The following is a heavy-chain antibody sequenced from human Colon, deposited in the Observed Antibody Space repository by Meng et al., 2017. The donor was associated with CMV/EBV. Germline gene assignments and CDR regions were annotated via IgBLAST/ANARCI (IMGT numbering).Heavy chain of an antibody. CDR3: SRGKDYYYYAMDV. J-gene: IGHJ6*02. Sequence: GESLKISCAASGFTVRTNYMNWVRQAPGKGLEWVSVIYSRGDTYYADSMKGRFTISRDNSKNTLYLQMNSLSVEDTAVYYCSRGKDYYYYAMDVWGQGTTVTVSS. CDR2: IYSRGDT. CDR1: GFTVRTNY. V-gene: IGHV3-66*02.